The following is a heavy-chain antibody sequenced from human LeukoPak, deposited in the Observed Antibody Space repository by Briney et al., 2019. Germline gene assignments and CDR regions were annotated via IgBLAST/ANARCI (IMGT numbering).Heavy chain of an antibody. CDR3: AGFPGLVPILYYYYGMDV. J-gene: IGHJ6*02. V-gene: IGHV4-39*07. CDR1: GGSISSSSYY. Sequence: PSETLSLTCTVSGGSISSSSYYWGWIRQPPGKGLEWIGRIYYSGSTYYNPPLKSRVTISVDTSKNQFSLKLSSVTAADTAVYYCAGFPGLVPILYYYYGMDVWGQGTTVTVSS. D-gene: IGHD6-19*01. CDR2: IYYSGST.